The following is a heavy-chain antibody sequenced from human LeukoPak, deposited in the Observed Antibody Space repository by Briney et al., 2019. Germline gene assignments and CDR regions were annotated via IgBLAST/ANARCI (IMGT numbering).Heavy chain of an antibody. CDR1: GFTVSNNC. D-gene: IGHD5-12*01. CDR3: ARSSGYDYES. CDR2: ISSGGGT. Sequence: GGSLRLSCAASGFTVSNNCMSWVRQAPGKGLEWVSVISSGGGTYYADSVKGRFTISRDNSKNTLYLQMNSLRAEDTAVYYCARSSGYDYESWGQGTLVTVSS. V-gene: IGHV3-66*01. J-gene: IGHJ5*02.